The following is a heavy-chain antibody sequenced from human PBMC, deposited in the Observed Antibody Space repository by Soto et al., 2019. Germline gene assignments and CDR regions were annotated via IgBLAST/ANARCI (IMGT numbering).Heavy chain of an antibody. CDR3: ARAHRPFGDPTSFDC. J-gene: IGHJ4*02. D-gene: IGHD4-17*01. Sequence: EVQLVESGGGLVQPGGSLRLSCAASGFTFSSYWMSWVRQAPGKGLEGVANIKQDGIEKYYVDCVKGRFTISRDNAKNSLYLQMNSLRAEDTAVYYCARAHRPFGDPTSFDCWGQGTLVTVSS. CDR1: GFTFSSYW. CDR2: IKQDGIEK. V-gene: IGHV3-7*01.